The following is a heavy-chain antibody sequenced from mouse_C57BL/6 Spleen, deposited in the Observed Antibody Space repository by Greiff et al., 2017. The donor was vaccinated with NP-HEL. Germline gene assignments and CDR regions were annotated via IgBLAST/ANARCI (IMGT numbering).Heavy chain of an antibody. D-gene: IGHD1-1*01. CDR1: GYTFTSYW. CDR2: IDPSDSET. CDR3: ASSDYYGSSSFAMNY. J-gene: IGHJ4*01. Sequence: VQLQQPGAELVRPGSSVKLSCKASGYTFTSYWMHWVKQRPIQGLEWIGNIDPSDSETHYNQKFKDKATLTVDKSSSTAYMQLSSLTSEDSAVYYWASSDYYGSSSFAMNYWGKGTSVTVSS. V-gene: IGHV1-52*01.